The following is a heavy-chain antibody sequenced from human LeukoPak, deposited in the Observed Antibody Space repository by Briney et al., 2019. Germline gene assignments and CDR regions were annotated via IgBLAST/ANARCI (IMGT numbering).Heavy chain of an antibody. CDR1: GFTFSSYG. D-gene: IGHD5-24*01. V-gene: IGHV3-30*02. J-gene: IGHJ4*02. CDR3: AKDRRDGYNPFDD. CDR2: IRYDGSNK. Sequence: PGGSLRLSCAAPGFTFSSYGMHWVRQAPGKGLEWVAFIRYDGSNKYYADSVKGRFTISRDNSKNTLYLQMNSLRAEDTAVYYCAKDRRDGYNPFDDWGQGTLVTVSS.